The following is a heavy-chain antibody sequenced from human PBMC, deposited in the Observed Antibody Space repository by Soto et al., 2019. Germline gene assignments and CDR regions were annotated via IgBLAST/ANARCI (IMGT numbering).Heavy chain of an antibody. CDR1: GGTFSSYA. CDR3: ARDRGTGTTRPYYGMDV. CDR2: IIPIFGTA. Sequence: QVQLVQSGAEVKKPGSSVKVSCKASGGTFSSYAISWVRQAPGQGLEWMGGIIPIFGTANYAQKFQGRVTITADESTSTAYMELSSLSSEDTAVYYCARDRGTGTTRPYYGMDVWGQGTTVTVSS. V-gene: IGHV1-69*01. D-gene: IGHD1-7*01. J-gene: IGHJ6*02.